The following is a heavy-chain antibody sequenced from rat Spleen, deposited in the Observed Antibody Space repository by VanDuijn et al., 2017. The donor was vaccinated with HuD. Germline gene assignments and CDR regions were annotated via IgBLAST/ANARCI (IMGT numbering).Heavy chain of an antibody. J-gene: IGHJ2*01. CDR3: ARDLDYFDY. D-gene: IGHD4-2*01. CDR1: GFSLTSYH. V-gene: IGHV2-32*01. Sequence: QVQLKESGPGLVKPSETLSLTCTASGFSLTSYHVSWVRQPPGKGLEWMGVIWGDGSTAYNSALKSRLSISRDTSKSQVFLKMSSLKTEDTATYYCARDLDYFDYWGQGVMVTVSS. CDR2: IWGDGST.